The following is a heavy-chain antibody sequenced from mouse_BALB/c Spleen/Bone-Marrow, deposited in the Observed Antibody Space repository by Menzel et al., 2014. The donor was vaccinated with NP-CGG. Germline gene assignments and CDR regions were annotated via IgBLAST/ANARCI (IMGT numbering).Heavy chain of an antibody. D-gene: IGHD2-14*01. CDR1: GFTFSSFG. Sequence: EVKLMESGGGLVQPGGSRKLSCAASGFTFSSFGMHWVCQAPEKGLEWVAYISSGSSTIYYADTVKGRFTISRDNPKNTLFLQMTSLRSEDTAMYYCARDVPLYDVGYFDYWGQGTTLTVSS. V-gene: IGHV5-17*02. CDR3: ARDVPLYDVGYFDY. CDR2: ISSGSSTI. J-gene: IGHJ2*01.